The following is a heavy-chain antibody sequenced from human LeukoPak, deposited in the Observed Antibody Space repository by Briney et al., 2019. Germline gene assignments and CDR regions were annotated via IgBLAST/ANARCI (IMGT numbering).Heavy chain of an antibody. CDR3: ARGPRKSCSGGSCYSVDY. D-gene: IGHD2-15*01. J-gene: IGHJ4*02. CDR1: GGSISSYY. V-gene: IGHV4-4*07. CDR2: IYTSGST. Sequence: SETLSLTCTVSGGSISSYYWSWIRQPAGKGLEWIGRIYTSGSTNYNPSLKSRVTMSVDTSKNQFSLKLSSVTAADTAVYYCARGPRKSCSGGSCYSVDYWGQGTLVTVSS.